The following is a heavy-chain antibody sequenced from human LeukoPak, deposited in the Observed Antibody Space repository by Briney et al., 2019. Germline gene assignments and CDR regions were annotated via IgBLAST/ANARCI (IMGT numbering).Heavy chain of an antibody. J-gene: IGHJ4*02. Sequence: SGPTLVNPTQTLTLTCTFSGFSLRTSGVGVGWIRQPPGKALEWLALIYWDDDKRYSPSLKSRLTITKDTSKNQVVLSMTDMDPVDTATYYCAHRWVGSSWYWAYFDYWGPGTLVTVSS. D-gene: IGHD6-13*01. CDR1: GFSLRTSGVG. CDR3: AHRWVGSSWYWAYFDY. CDR2: IYWDDDK. V-gene: IGHV2-5*02.